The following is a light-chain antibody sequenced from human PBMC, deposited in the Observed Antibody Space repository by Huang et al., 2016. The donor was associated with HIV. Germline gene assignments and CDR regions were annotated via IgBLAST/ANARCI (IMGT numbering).Light chain of an antibody. CDR3: QHYGSSLT. CDR1: PSVSSSY. CDR2: GAS. V-gene: IGKV3-20*01. J-gene: IGKJ3*01. Sequence: EIVLTQSPGTLSLSPGERATLSCRARPSVSSSYLAWYQQKPGHAPRLLLYGASKTATGTPDRFSGSGSGTDFTLTISRLEPEDFAVYWCQHYGSSLTFGPGTKVEIK.